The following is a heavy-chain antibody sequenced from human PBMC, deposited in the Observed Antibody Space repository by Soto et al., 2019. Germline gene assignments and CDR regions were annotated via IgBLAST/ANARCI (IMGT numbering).Heavy chain of an antibody. CDR2: ISDSGGTV. J-gene: IGHJ6*02. CDR3: ARDLLHYDFWSGYSAYFYYGMDV. D-gene: IGHD3-3*01. CDR1: GFTFSSCE. Sequence: PGGSLRLSCAASGFTFSSCEMNWVRQAPGQGLEWVSYISDSGGTVYYADSVKGRFTVSRDNAQNSVYLQMNSLRTEDTAVYYCARDLLHYDFWSGYSAYFYYGMDVWGPGTTVTVS. V-gene: IGHV3-48*03.